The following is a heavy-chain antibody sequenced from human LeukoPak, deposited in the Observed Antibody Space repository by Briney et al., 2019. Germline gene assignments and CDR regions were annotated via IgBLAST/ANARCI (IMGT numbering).Heavy chain of an antibody. Sequence: SETLSLTCTVSGDSMSSFYWSWIRQPPGKGLEWVGSIHYSGSTNYKSSLKSRVTISVDTSKNQFSLNLSSVTAADTAVYYCARDSNEGYYYAYFDYWGQGTLVTVSS. CDR3: ARDSNEGYYYAYFDY. D-gene: IGHD3-10*01. CDR2: IHYSGST. V-gene: IGHV4-59*01. J-gene: IGHJ4*02. CDR1: GDSMSSFY.